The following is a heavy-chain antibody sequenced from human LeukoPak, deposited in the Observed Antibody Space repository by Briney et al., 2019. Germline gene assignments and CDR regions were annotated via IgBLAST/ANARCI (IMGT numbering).Heavy chain of an antibody. CDR1: GGSISSYY. CDR2: IYYSGST. CDR3: ARHVGYGNNWFDP. D-gene: IGHD5-18*01. J-gene: IGHJ5*02. V-gene: IGHV4-59*08. Sequence: SETLSLTCTVSGGSISSYYWSWIRLPPGKGLEWIGYIYYSGSTNYNPSLKSQITISVDTSKNQFSLNLRSLTAADTAVYYCARHVGYGNNWFDPWGQGTLVTVSS.